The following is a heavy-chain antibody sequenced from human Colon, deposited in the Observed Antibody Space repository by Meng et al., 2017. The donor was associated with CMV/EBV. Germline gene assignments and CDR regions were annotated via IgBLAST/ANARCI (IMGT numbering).Heavy chain of an antibody. CDR2: IRADGSNE. Sequence: GESLKISCAASGFTFSAYGMHWVRQAPGKGLEWVTFIRADGSNEYYADSVKGRFTISRDNSKNTLYLQMNSLRTEDTAVYYCAKDRPAPLNYWGQGTLVTVSS. CDR3: AKDRPAPLNY. D-gene: IGHD6-6*01. J-gene: IGHJ4*02. V-gene: IGHV3-30*02. CDR1: GFTFSAYG.